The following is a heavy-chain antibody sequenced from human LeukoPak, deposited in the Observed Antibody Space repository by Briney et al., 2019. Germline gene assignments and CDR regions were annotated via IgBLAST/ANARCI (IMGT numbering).Heavy chain of an antibody. Sequence: PSETLSLTCTVSGGSISSYYWSWIRQPPGKGLEWIGYIYYSGSTNYNPSLKSRVTISVDTSKNQFSLKLSSVTAADTAVYYCARLIGNMYAFDYWGQGTLVTVSS. V-gene: IGHV4-59*01. CDR1: GGSISSYY. CDR2: IYYSGST. D-gene: IGHD2-8*01. CDR3: ARLIGNMYAFDY. J-gene: IGHJ4*02.